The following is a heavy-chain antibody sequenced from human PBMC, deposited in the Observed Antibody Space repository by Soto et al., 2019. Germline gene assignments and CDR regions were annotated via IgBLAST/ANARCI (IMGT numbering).Heavy chain of an antibody. V-gene: IGHV1-46*01. CDR1: GYIFTAYS. Sequence: ASVKVSCKASGYIFTAYSMHWVRQAPGQGLEWMGVVNPSGGSTNYAQKFQGRITMTRDTSTSTVYMDLSSLTSEDTAVYYCAREENCSDGICYSEYFQRWGKGTLVTVS. D-gene: IGHD2-15*01. J-gene: IGHJ1*01. CDR2: VNPSGGST. CDR3: AREENCSDGICYSEYFQR.